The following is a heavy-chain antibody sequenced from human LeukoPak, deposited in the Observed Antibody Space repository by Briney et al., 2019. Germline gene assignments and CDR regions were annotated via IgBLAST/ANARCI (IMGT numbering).Heavy chain of an antibody. V-gene: IGHV4-34*01. Sequence: SETLSLTCAVYGGSFSGYYWSWIRQPPGKGLEWIGEINHSGSTNYNPSLKSRVTISVDTSKNQFSLKLSSVTAADTAVYYCATSRDGYNPSSGREYYWGQGTLVTVSS. D-gene: IGHD5-12*01. J-gene: IGHJ4*02. CDR2: INHSGST. CDR1: GGSFSGYY. CDR3: ATSRDGYNPSSGREYY.